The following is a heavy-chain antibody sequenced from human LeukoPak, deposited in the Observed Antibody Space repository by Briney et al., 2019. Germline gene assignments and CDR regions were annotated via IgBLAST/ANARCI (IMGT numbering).Heavy chain of an antibody. CDR3: AKWMRRDGYNFDD. Sequence: GGSLRLSCAASGFTFSSYAMNWVRQAPGKGLEWVSGISASGGSTYYADSVKGRFTISRDNSKNTLWLQTNSLRAEDTAVYYCAKWMRRDGYNFDDWGQGTLVTVSS. D-gene: IGHD5-24*01. CDR2: ISASGGST. V-gene: IGHV3-23*01. J-gene: IGHJ4*02. CDR1: GFTFSSYA.